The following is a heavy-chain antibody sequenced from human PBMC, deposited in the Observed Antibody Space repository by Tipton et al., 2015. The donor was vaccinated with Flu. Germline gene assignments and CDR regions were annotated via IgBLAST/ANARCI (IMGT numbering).Heavy chain of an antibody. J-gene: IGHJ4*02. CDR2: MYTSGST. D-gene: IGHD2-15*01. CDR3: ARSFASVVAPRY. Sequence: TLSLTCTVSGGSISSGSYFWSWIRRPAGKGLEWIGRMYTSGSTDYSPSLKSRVTISVDTSKNQFSLKVTSVTAADTAVYYCARSFASVVAPRYWGQGTLVTVSS. CDR1: GGSISSGSYF. V-gene: IGHV4-61*02.